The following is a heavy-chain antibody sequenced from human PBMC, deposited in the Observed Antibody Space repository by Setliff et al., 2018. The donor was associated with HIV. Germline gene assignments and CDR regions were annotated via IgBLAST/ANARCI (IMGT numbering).Heavy chain of an antibody. Sequence: GASMKVSCKPSGGSVSRLSLGWVRQAPGQGLEWMGGINPIFGTAMYSQTFQGRVTFARDESTNTVYMELSSLSSDDTAVYYCARDNYGNFPAYFDHWGQGTLVTVSS. CDR1: GGSVSRLS. J-gene: IGHJ4*02. V-gene: IGHV1-69*05. CDR2: INPIFGTA. CDR3: ARDNYGNFPAYFDH. D-gene: IGHD3-10*01.